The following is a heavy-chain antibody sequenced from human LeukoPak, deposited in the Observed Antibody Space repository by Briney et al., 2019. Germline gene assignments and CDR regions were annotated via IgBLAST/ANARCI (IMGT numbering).Heavy chain of an antibody. CDR2: IYYSGNT. D-gene: IGHD4-17*01. J-gene: IGHJ3*02. Sequence: SETLSLTCTVSGGSISSSSYYWGWIRQPPGKGLEWIGSIYYSGNTYYYPSLKSRVTVSVDTSKNQFSLKLSSVTAADTAVYFCARHAPRGYGDYVDIWGQGTMVTVSS. CDR3: ARHAPRGYGDYVDI. V-gene: IGHV4-39*01. CDR1: GGSISSSSYY.